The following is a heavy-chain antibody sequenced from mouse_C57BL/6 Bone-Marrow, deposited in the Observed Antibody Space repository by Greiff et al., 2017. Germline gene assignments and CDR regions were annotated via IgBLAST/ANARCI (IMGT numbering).Heavy chain of an antibody. CDR1: GYTFTSYW. J-gene: IGHJ4*01. CDR2: IDPTRGGT. V-gene: IGHV1-72*01. CDR3: ARWGEGYTDY. D-gene: IGHD2-3*01. Sequence: QVQLQQSGAELVQPGASVKLSCKASGYTFTSYWMHWVKQRPGRGLEWIGRIDPTRGGTTYNEKFKSKATLTVDKPSSTAYMHLSILTSEDAAVYYCARWGEGYTDYWGQGTSVTVSS.